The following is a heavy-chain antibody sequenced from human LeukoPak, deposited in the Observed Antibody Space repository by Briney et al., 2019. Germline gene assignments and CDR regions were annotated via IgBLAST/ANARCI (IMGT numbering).Heavy chain of an antibody. D-gene: IGHD3-10*01. CDR3: AREGALLGDFAFDI. V-gene: IGHV4-61*02. Sequence: SETLSLTCTVSGCSISSGSYYWSWIRQPAGKGLEWIGRIYTSGSTNYNPSLKSRVTISVDTSKNQFSLKLSSVTAADTAVYYCAREGALLGDFAFDIWGQGTLVTVSS. CDR2: IYTSGST. J-gene: IGHJ3*02. CDR1: GCSISSGSYY.